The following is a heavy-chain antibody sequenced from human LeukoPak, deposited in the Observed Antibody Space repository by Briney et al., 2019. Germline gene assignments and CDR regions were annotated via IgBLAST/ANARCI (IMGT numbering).Heavy chain of an antibody. CDR2: IYYSGST. J-gene: IGHJ4*02. V-gene: IGHV4-59*08. Sequence: SETLSLTCTVSGGSISSYYWSWIRQPPGKGLEWIGYIYYSGSTNYNPSLKSRVTISVDTSKNQFSLKLSSVTAADTAVYYCARGQGEFDYWGQGTLVTVSS. CDR3: ARGQGEFDY. CDR1: GGSISSYY.